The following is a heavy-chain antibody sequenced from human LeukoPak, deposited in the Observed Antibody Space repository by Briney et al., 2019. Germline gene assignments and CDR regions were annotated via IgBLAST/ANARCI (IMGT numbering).Heavy chain of an antibody. Sequence: GESLKISCKHSEYSFPNYCIGWVRQMPGKGLEWMGIIYPDDSDTRYSPSFQGQVTISADKSISTAYLQWSSLKASDTAMYYCASWSNSGRWDAFDIWGQGTMVTVSS. CDR2: IYPDDSDT. D-gene: IGHD4-23*01. CDR1: EYSFPNYC. J-gene: IGHJ3*02. CDR3: ASWSNSGRWDAFDI. V-gene: IGHV5-51*01.